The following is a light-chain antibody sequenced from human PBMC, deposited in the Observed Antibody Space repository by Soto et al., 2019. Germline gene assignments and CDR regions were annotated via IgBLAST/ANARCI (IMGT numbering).Light chain of an antibody. V-gene: IGLV2-8*01. CDR1: SSDIGGYNY. J-gene: IGLJ2*01. Sequence: SALTQPPSASGALGQSVTISCTGTSSDIGGYNYVSWYQQHPGQAPTLIIYAVSNRSSEVPGRFSGSNSGNTASLTVSGLEAEDEADYCCISDAANTNLVFGEGTKLTVL. CDR3: ISDAANTNLV. CDR2: AVS.